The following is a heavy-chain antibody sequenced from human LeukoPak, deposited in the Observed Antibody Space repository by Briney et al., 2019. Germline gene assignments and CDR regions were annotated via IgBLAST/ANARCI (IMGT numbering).Heavy chain of an antibody. V-gene: IGHV4-4*02. D-gene: IGHD3-22*01. CDR3: AGRYYYDSSGPRNAFDI. Sequence: SETLSLTCAVSGASISSSNWWSWVRQPPGKGLEWIGEIYHSGSTNYNPSLKSRVTISVDKSKNQFSLKLSSVTAADTAVYYCAGRYYYDSSGPRNAFDIWGQGTMVTVSS. J-gene: IGHJ3*02. CDR1: GASISSSNW. CDR2: IYHSGST.